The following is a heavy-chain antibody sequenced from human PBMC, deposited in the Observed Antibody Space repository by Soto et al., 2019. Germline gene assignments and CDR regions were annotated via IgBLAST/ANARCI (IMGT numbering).Heavy chain of an antibody. D-gene: IGHD5-18*01. J-gene: IGHJ4*02. CDR1: GFSFSSYW. V-gene: IGHV3-74*01. CDR3: AKREGNTYGLFH. Sequence: EVQLVESGGGLVQPGGSLRLSCAASGFSFSSYWIHWVRQAPGKGLVWVSRIKTDGSSTDYADSVKGRFTISRDNAKNTLSLQMNSLRAEDTAVYYCAKREGNTYGLFHWGQGTLVTVSS. CDR2: IKTDGSST.